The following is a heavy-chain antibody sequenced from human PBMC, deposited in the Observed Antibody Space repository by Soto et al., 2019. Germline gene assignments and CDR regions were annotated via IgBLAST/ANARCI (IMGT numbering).Heavy chain of an antibody. J-gene: IGHJ4*02. CDR2: ISSNGGIQ. V-gene: IGHV3-30-3*01. D-gene: IGHD2-8*01. CDR3: TREVVTTKWYFDN. Sequence: QVQLMKSGGRVVQPGGSLSLSCVTSGFTFSSHSMHWFRQAPGKGLEWVTVISSNGGIQMYADSVKGRFTISRDNSKNTLYLQMNSVRPEDTALYYCTREVVTTKWYFDNWGQGIFVIVSS. CDR1: GFTFSSHS.